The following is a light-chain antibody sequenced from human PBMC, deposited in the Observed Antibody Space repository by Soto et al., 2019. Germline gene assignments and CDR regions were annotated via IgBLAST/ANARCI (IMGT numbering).Light chain of an antibody. CDR2: DAS. Sequence: DIQMTQSPSSLSASVGDRVTITCQASHDIKKYLNWYQEKPGKAPKLLIYDASNLQTGVPSRFSGSGSGRHFTYSIRGLQPEDIAKYYCQRYDSLPPTLGQGTRQDIK. J-gene: IGKJ5*01. CDR3: QRYDSLPPT. V-gene: IGKV1-33*01. CDR1: HDIKKY.